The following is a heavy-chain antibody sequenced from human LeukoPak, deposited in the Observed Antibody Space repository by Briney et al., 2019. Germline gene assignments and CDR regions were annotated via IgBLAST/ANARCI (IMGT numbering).Heavy chain of an antibody. V-gene: IGHV1-69*05. CDR1: GYTFTGYY. D-gene: IGHD5/OR15-5a*01. CDR2: IIPIFGTA. J-gene: IGHJ5*02. CDR3: ARGRVSRPDNWFDP. Sequence: ASVKVSCKASGYTFTGYYMHWVRQAPGQGLEWMGGIIPIFGTANYAQKFQGRVTITTDESTSTAYMELSSLRSEDTAVYYCARGRVSRPDNWFDPWGQGTLVTVSS.